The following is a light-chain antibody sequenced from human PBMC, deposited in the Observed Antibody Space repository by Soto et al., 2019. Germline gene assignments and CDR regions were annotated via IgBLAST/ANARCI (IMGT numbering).Light chain of an antibody. CDR2: DAS. Sequence: DIQMTQSLSSLSASVGDRVTITCQASQDISNYLNWYQQKPGKAPKLLIYDASNLETGVPSRFSGSGSGTDFTFTISSLQPEDIATYYCQQYDNLPPYTFGQGTKVDIK. CDR1: QDISNY. J-gene: IGKJ2*01. V-gene: IGKV1-33*01. CDR3: QQYDNLPPYT.